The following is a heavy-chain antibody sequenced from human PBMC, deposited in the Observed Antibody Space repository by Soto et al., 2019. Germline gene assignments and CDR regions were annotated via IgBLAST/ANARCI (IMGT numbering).Heavy chain of an antibody. V-gene: IGHV4-39*01. Sequence: SETLSLTCAVSGGSISGSSYHWGWNRQPPENRPEWIGRIYYSGGTYYNPPLKSRVAISVDTAKNQFSPNLRSLTAAYKAVYYCARIHIVVVPVRGDNWCDPWGQGTLVTV. CDR2: IYYSGGT. J-gene: IGHJ5*01. CDR3: ARIHIVVVPVRGDNWCDP. D-gene: IGHD2-2*01. CDR1: GGSISGSSYH.